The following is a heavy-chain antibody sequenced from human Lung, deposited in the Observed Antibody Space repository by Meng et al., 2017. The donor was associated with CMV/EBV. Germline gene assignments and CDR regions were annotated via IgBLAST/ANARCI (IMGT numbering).Heavy chain of an antibody. J-gene: IGHJ4*01. CDR3: ARGRGSSWYVFVY. D-gene: IGHD6-13*01. CDR1: GFTVSSNY. V-gene: IGHV3-53*01. Sequence: ESXKISXAASGFTVSSNYMSWVRHAPGKGLEWVSVIYSGGSTYYADSVKGRFTISRDNSKNTLYLQMNSLRAEDTAVYYCARGRGSSWYVFVYWGQGTLVTVSS. CDR2: IYSGGST.